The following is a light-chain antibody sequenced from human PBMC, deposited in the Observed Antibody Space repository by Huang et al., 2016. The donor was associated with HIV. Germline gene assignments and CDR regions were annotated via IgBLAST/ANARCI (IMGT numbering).Light chain of an antibody. CDR2: DSS. V-gene: IGKV3-11*01. J-gene: IGKJ4*01. Sequence: EIVLTQFPATLSLSPGERAILSCRASPNVSNYLAWYQQKPGQAPRFLIYDSSRRATSIPARFSGSGSGTDFTLTISSLEPEDFAVYHCQQRSNWPPLTFGGGTKVEIK. CDR3: QQRSNWPPLT. CDR1: PNVSNY.